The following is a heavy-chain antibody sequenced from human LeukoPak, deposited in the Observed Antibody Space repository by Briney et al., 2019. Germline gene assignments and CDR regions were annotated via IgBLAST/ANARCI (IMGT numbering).Heavy chain of an antibody. Sequence: SGPTLVNPTQTLTLTCTFSGFSPSTSEMCVSWIRQPPGKALEWLARIDWDGDKYYSTSLKTRLTISKDTSKNQVVLTMTNMDPVDTATYYCARSDYGSGSYTFDYWGQGTLVTVSS. CDR3: ARSDYGSGSYTFDY. J-gene: IGHJ4*02. CDR2: IDWDGDK. D-gene: IGHD3-10*01. V-gene: IGHV2-70*11. CDR1: GFSPSTSEMC.